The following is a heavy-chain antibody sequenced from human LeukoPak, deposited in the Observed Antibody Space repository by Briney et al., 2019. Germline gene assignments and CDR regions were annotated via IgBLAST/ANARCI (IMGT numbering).Heavy chain of an antibody. CDR1: GGSISSYY. CDR2: IYYSGST. D-gene: IGHD4-23*01. CDR3: ASSTVVTPAYFDY. J-gene: IGHJ4*02. V-gene: IGHV4-59*08. Sequence: SETLSLACTVSGGSISSYYWSWIRQPPGKGLEWIGYIYYSGSTNYNPSLKSRVTISVDTSKDQFSLKLSSVTAADTAVYYCASSTVVTPAYFDYWGQGTLVTVSS.